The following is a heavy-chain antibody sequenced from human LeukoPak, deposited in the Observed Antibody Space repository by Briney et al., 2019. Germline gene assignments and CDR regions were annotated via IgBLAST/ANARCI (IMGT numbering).Heavy chain of an antibody. CDR1: GFTFSSYA. CDR2: ISGSGGST. Sequence: GGSLRLSCAASGFTFSSYAMSWVRQAPGKGLEWVSAISGSGGSTYYADSVKGRFTISRDNSQNTLYLQMNSLRAEDTAVYYCAKDQKKVPTGLLDYWGQGTLVTVSS. D-gene: IGHD3-9*01. CDR3: AKDQKKVPTGLLDY. J-gene: IGHJ4*02. V-gene: IGHV3-23*01.